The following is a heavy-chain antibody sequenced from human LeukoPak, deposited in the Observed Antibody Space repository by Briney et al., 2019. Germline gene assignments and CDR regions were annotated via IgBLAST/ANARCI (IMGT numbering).Heavy chain of an antibody. V-gene: IGHV4-61*01. D-gene: IGHD1-26*01. CDR3: ARVLMVGWELLTIDP. CDR1: GGSISSSSYY. CDR2: IYYSGST. J-gene: IGHJ5*02. Sequence: SETLSLTCTVSGGSISSSSYYWSWIRQPPGKGLEWIGYIYYSGSTNYNPSLKSRVTISVDTSKNQFSLKLSSVTAADTAVYYCARVLMVGWELLTIDPWDQGTLVTVSS.